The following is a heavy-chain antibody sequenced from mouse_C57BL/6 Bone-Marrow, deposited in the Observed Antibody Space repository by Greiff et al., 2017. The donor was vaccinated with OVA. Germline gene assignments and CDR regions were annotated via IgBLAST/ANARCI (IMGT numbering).Heavy chain of an antibody. CDR3: ARRGYDGTNYFDY. CDR2: IDPSDSET. CDR1: GYTFTSYW. D-gene: IGHD2-2*01. V-gene: IGHV1-52*01. J-gene: IGHJ2*01. Sequence: QVQLQQPGAELVRPGSSVKLSCKASGYTFTSYWMHWVKQRPIQGLEWIGNIDPSDSETHYNQKFKDKATLTVDKSSSTAYMQLSSLTSEDSAVYYCARRGYDGTNYFDYWGQGTTLTVSS.